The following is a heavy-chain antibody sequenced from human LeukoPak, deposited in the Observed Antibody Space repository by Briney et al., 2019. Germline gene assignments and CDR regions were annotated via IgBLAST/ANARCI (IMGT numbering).Heavy chain of an antibody. CDR2: ISHSGGI. CDR3: ARDYYGGNSD. CDR1: GFTFSSYA. Sequence: GSLRLSCATSGFTFSSYAMSWVRQAPGKGLQWIGEISHSGGINYNPSLKSRVTISEDTSKSQFSLRLTSVTAADTAVYYCARDYYGGNSDWGQGALVTVSS. V-gene: IGHV4-34*01. D-gene: IGHD4-23*01. J-gene: IGHJ4*02.